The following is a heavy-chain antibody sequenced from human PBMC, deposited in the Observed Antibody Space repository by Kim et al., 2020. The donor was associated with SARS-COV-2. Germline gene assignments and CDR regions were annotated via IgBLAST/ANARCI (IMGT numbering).Heavy chain of an antibody. J-gene: IGHJ4*02. V-gene: IGHV4-34*01. D-gene: IGHD3-3*01. CDR2: INQYGDT. CDR3: ARRQTVRALEY. Sequence: SETLSLTCALKSGSFSVYYWTWIRQSPGSGLEWIGKINQYGDTNYNPSLQNRVPISLDTAKNHFSLQLTSVTAADTAVYYCARRQTVRALEYWGQGTRVTVSS. CDR1: SGSFSVYY.